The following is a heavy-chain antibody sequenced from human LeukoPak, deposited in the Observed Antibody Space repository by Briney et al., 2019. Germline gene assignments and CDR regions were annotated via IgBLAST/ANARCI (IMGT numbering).Heavy chain of an antibody. V-gene: IGHV4-4*07. CDR1: GVSISSYY. D-gene: IGHD2-21*02. CDR3: ARGGYCGGDCYFYY. J-gene: IGHJ4*02. CDR2: IYISGST. Sequence: SETLSLTCTVSGVSISSYYWSWIRQPAGKGLEWIGRIYISGSTNYNPSLKSRVTMSVDTSKNQFSLKLSSVTAADTAVYYCARGGYCGGDCYFYYWGQGTLVTVSS.